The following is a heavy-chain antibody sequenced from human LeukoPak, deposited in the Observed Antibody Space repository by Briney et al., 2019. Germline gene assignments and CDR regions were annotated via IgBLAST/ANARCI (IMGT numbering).Heavy chain of an antibody. Sequence: PGGSLRLSCAASGFTFSSYALSWVRQAPGKRLKWVSGISGSGGSTYYADSVKGRFTISRDNSKNTLYLQMNSLRAEDTAVYYCAKHSSASYYTSFDYWGQGTLVTVSS. J-gene: IGHJ4*02. CDR1: GFTFSSYA. CDR2: ISGSGGST. CDR3: AKHSSASYYTSFDY. V-gene: IGHV3-23*01. D-gene: IGHD2-2*02.